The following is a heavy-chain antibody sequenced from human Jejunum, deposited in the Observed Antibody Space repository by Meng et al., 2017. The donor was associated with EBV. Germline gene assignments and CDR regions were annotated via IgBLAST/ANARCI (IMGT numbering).Heavy chain of an antibody. Sequence: EGRLVESGGGLVKAGGSLRLSCAASGFTFNIAWMNWVRQAPGKGLEWVGLIRSKADGETTDYAAPVKGRFTISRDDSTDTLYLQMSSLQTEDAGVYYCTSGYTGPSHDGHWGQGTLVTVSS. J-gene: IGHJ4*02. D-gene: IGHD2-2*02. CDR3: TSGYTGPSHDGH. CDR1: GFTFNIAW. V-gene: IGHV3-15*01. CDR2: IRSKADGETT.